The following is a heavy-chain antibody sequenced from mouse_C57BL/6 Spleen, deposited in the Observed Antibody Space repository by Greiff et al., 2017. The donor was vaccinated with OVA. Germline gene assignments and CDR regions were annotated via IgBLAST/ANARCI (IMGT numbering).Heavy chain of an antibody. CDR1: GYTFTSYW. J-gene: IGHJ2*01. D-gene: IGHD3-1*01. CDR2: IYPSDSET. CDR3: ARGDSAFFDY. V-gene: IGHV1-61*01. Sequence: QVQLQQSGAELVRPGSSVKLSCKASGYTFTSYWMDWVKQRPGQGLEWIGNIYPSDSETHYNQKFKDKATLTVDKSSSTAYMQLSSLTSEDSAVYYCARGDSAFFDYWGQGTTLTVSS.